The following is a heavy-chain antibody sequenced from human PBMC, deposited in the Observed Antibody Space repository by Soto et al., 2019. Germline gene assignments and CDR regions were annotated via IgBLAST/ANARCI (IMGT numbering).Heavy chain of an antibody. Sequence: QVQLVESGGGLVKHGGSLRLSCAASGFTFSHYYMTWIRQAPGKGLEWVSYISGSGRNIYYADSVRGRFTISRDNATNSLSLQVNSLRAEATAVYFCAREVRGFCTGPSCSGFEYWGQGALVTVSS. CDR2: ISGSGRNI. CDR3: AREVRGFCTGPSCSGFEY. D-gene: IGHD2-15*01. V-gene: IGHV3-11*01. CDR1: GFTFSHYY. J-gene: IGHJ4*02.